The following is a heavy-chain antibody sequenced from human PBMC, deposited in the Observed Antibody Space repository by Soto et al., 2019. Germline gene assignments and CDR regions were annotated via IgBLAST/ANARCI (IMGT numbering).Heavy chain of an antibody. CDR3: ARGEDAFFYYGLDV. Sequence: PSETLSLTCTVSGGSVSSGSSYWSWIRRPPGKGLEWIAYIYDTGISGYTPSTSYNPSLKSRVTMSVDTSKSQFSLKLTSVTAADTAVYYCARGEDAFFYYGLDVWGQGITVTVSS. J-gene: IGHJ6*02. CDR2: IYDTGISGYTPST. CDR1: GGSVSSGSSY. V-gene: IGHV4-61*01.